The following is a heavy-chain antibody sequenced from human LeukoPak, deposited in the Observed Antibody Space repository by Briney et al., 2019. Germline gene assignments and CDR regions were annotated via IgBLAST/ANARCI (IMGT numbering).Heavy chain of an antibody. J-gene: IGHJ4*02. CDR2: ISYDGSNK. CDR3: ARAPRLLASFDY. Sequence: GGSLRLSCAASGFTFSSYAMHWVRQAPGKGLEWVAVISYDGSNKYYADSVKGRFTISRDNSKNTLYLQMNSLRAEDTAVYYCARAPRLLASFDYWGQGTLVTVSS. CDR1: GFTFSSYA. V-gene: IGHV3-30-3*01. D-gene: IGHD2-15*01.